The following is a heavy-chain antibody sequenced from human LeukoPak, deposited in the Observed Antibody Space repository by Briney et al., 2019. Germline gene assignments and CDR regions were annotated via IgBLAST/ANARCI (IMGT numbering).Heavy chain of an antibody. J-gene: IGHJ5*02. CDR1: GYTFFSYG. CDR3: ARDIDRVFNWFDP. V-gene: IGHV1-3*01. Sequence: ASVKVSCKASGYTFFSYGISWVRQAPGQRLEWMGWINAGNGNTKYSQKFQGRVTITRDTSASTVYMELSSLRSEDTAVYYCARDIDRVFNWFDPWGQGTLVTVSS. D-gene: IGHD6-13*01. CDR2: INAGNGNT.